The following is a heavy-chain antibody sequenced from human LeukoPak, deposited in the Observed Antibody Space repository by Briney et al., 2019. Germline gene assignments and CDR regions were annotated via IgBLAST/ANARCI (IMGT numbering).Heavy chain of an antibody. CDR1: GFTFDDYA. CDR3: AGGYYDSSIDY. CDR2: ISWNSGSI. Sequence: GRSLRLSCAASGFTFDDYAMHWVRQAPGKGLEWVSGISWNSGSIGYADSVKGRFTISRDNAKNSLYLRMNSLRAEDTALYYCAGGYYDSSIDYWGQGTLVTVSS. V-gene: IGHV3-9*01. J-gene: IGHJ4*02. D-gene: IGHD3-22*01.